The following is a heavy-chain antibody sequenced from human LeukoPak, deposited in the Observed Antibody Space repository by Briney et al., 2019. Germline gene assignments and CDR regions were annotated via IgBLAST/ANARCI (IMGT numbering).Heavy chain of an antibody. CDR3: ARHDRVTVGVASYYYHYLDV. D-gene: IGHD1-26*01. V-gene: IGHV4-4*09. CDR2: IHASGST. Sequence: SETLSLTCTVARGSISNDYWSWFRQPPGKILEWIGYIHASGSTDYNPSLESRVTISVAPSKNQFSLRLSSVTAADTAVYYCARHDRVTVGVASYYYHYLDVWGKGTTVTVSS. J-gene: IGHJ6*03. CDR1: RGSISNDY.